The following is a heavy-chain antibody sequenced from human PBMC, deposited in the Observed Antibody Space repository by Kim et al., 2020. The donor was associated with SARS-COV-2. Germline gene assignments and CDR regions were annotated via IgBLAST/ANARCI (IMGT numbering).Heavy chain of an antibody. CDR1: GFTFDDYA. CDR2: ISGHGGST. Sequence: GGSLRLSCAASGFTFDDYAMHWVRQAPGKGLEWVSLISGHGGSTYYADSVKGRFTISRDNSKNSLFLQMNSLRTEDTALYYCAKDNGGSFDYWGQGTLVTVSS. CDR3: AKDNGGSFDY. V-gene: IGHV3-43*02. J-gene: IGHJ4*02. D-gene: IGHD3-16*01.